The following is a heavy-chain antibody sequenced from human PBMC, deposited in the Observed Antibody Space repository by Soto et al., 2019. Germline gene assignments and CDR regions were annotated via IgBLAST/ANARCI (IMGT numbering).Heavy chain of an antibody. CDR3: AKSFMGFSYGKIDY. CDR1: GFTFSNHA. Sequence: LRLSCAASGFTFSNHAMNWVRQAPGKGLEWVSSIIGSGGTTYYADSVKGRFTISRDNSKSTLYLQMNSLRAEDTAVYYCAKSFMGFSYGKIDYWGQGTLVTVSS. CDR2: IIGSGGTT. D-gene: IGHD5-18*01. J-gene: IGHJ4*02. V-gene: IGHV3-23*01.